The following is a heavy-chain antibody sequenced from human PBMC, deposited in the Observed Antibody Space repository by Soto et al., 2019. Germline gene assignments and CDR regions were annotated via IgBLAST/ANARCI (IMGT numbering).Heavy chain of an antibody. V-gene: IGHV1-58*01. Sequence: QMQLVQSGPEVKKPGTSVKVSCKASGFTFTSSAVQWVRQARGQRLEWIGWIVVGSGNTNYAQKFQERVTITRDMSTSTAYRELSSLRSEDTAVYYCAASRYCSSTSCYTSDDAFDIWGQGTMVTVSS. CDR3: AASRYCSSTSCYTSDDAFDI. CDR1: GFTFTSSA. CDR2: IVVGSGNT. D-gene: IGHD2-2*02. J-gene: IGHJ3*02.